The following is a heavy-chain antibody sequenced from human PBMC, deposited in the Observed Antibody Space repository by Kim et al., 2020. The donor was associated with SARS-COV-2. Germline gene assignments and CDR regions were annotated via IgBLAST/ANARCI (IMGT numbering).Heavy chain of an antibody. D-gene: IGHD6-13*01. CDR2: IYTSGST. Sequence: SETLSLTCTVSGGSISSYYWSWIRQPAGKGLEWIGRIYTSGSTNYNPSLKSRVTMSVDTSKNQFSLKLSSVTAADTAVYYCARDHRGSSWSKDYYYGMDVWGQGTTVTVSS. CDR3: ARDHRGSSWSKDYYYGMDV. CDR1: GGSISSYY. V-gene: IGHV4-4*07. J-gene: IGHJ6*02.